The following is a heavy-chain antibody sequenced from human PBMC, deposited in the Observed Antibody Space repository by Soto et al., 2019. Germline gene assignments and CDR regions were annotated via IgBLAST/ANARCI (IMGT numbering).Heavy chain of an antibody. J-gene: IGHJ3*02. CDR1: GYTFTSYG. Sequence: ASVKVSCKASGYTFTSYGISWVRQAPGQGLEWMGWISAYNGNTNYAQKLQGRVTMTTDTSTNTAYMELRSLRSDDTAVYYCARVKQDVLLWFGDPEGAFDIWGQGTMVTVSS. CDR2: ISAYNGNT. V-gene: IGHV1-18*01. D-gene: IGHD3-10*01. CDR3: ARVKQDVLLWFGDPEGAFDI.